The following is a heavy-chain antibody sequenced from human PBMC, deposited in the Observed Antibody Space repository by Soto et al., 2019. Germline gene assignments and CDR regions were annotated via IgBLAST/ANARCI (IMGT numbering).Heavy chain of an antibody. V-gene: IGHV3-23*01. CDR1: GFTFSSYA. J-gene: IGHJ4*02. CDR3: AKDGFARGYYDSSGLDWFDY. Sequence: GGSLRLSCAASGFTFSSYAMSWVRQAPGKGLEWVSAISGSGGSTYYADSVKGRFTISRDNSKNTLYLQMNSLRAEDTAVYYCAKDGFARGYYDSSGLDWFDYWGQGTLVTVSS. CDR2: ISGSGGST. D-gene: IGHD3-22*01.